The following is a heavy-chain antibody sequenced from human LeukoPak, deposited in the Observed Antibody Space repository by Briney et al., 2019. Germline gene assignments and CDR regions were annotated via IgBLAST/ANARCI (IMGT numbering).Heavy chain of an antibody. CDR3: ARGEVPAAMQEVVY. CDR1: GFTFSSYA. CDR2: ISYDGSNK. D-gene: IGHD2-2*01. Sequence: GSLRLSCAASGFTFSSYAMHWVRQAPGKGLEWVAVISYDGSNKYYADSVKGRFTISRDNSKNTLYLQMNSLRAEDTAVYYCARGEVPAAMQEVVYWGQGTLVTVSS. J-gene: IGHJ4*02. V-gene: IGHV3-30*04.